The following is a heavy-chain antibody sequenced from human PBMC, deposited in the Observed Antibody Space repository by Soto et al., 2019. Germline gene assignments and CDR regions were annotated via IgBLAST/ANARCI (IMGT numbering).Heavy chain of an antibody. CDR1: GFTVSSNY. V-gene: IGHV3-66*01. CDR3: AREMYYDNFEGYYYYYMDV. CDR2: IYSGGST. D-gene: IGHD3-9*01. Sequence: GGSLRLSCAASGFTVSSNYMSWVRQAPGKGLEWVSVIYSGGSTYYADSVKGRFTISRDNSKNTLYLQMNSLRAEDTAVYYCAREMYYDNFEGYYYYYMDVWGKGTTVTVSS. J-gene: IGHJ6*03.